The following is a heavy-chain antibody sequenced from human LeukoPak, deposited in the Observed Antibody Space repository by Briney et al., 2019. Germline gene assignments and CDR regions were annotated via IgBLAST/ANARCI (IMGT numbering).Heavy chain of an antibody. Sequence: SQTLSLTCTVSGVSISSGDYYWSWIRQHPGKGLERIGYIDYSGSTYYNPSLKSRVTISEDTSKNQFSLKLSSVTAADTAVYYCARNFDSYNAFDIWGQGTMVTVSS. CDR2: IDYSGST. CDR3: ARNFDSYNAFDI. V-gene: IGHV4-31*03. J-gene: IGHJ3*02. CDR1: GVSISSGDYY. D-gene: IGHD3-22*01.